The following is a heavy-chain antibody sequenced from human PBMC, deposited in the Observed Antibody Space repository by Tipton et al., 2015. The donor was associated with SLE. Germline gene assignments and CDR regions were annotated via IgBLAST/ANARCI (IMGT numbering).Heavy chain of an antibody. V-gene: IGHV4-39*07. D-gene: IGHD2-8*01. J-gene: IGHJ5*02. CDR1: GGSISSSSYY. CDR2: IYYSGST. Sequence: TLSLTCTVSGGSISSSSYYWGWIRQPPGKGLEWIGSIYYSGSTNYNPSLKSRVTISVDTPKNQFSLRLKSVSAADTAVYYCASGGVRFDPWGQGTLVTVSS. CDR3: ASGGVRFDP.